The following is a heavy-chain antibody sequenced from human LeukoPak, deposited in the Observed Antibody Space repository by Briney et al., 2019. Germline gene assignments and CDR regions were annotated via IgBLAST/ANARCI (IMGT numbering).Heavy chain of an antibody. CDR3: GTGLDV. V-gene: IGHV3-74*01. CDR2: ISDDGRTT. Sequence: GGSLRLSCAVSGFTFSSYLMNWVRQVPGRGLVWVSRISDDGRTTSYADSVKGRFTISRDNAKNMLYLQMNSLRDEDTAVYYCGTGLDVWGQGTTVTVSS. CDR1: GFTFSSYL. J-gene: IGHJ6*02.